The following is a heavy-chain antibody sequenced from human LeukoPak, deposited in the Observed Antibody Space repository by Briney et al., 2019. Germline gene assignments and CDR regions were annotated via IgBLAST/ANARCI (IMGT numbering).Heavy chain of an antibody. CDR3: AREGEVAAAGTGYYYYCMDV. J-gene: IGHJ6*03. Sequence: ASVKVSCKASGYTFTSYYMHWVRQAPGQGLEWMGIINPSGGSTSYAQKFQGRVTMTRDMSTSTVYMELSSLRSEDTAVYYCAREGEVAAAGTGYYYYCMDVWGKGTTVTVSS. CDR1: GYTFTSYY. V-gene: IGHV1-46*01. D-gene: IGHD6-13*01. CDR2: INPSGGST.